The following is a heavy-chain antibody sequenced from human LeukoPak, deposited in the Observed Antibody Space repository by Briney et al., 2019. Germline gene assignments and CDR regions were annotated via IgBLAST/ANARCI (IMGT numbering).Heavy chain of an antibody. CDR1: GYTFTSYE. J-gene: IGHJ4*02. CDR3: ARGLPYGDYDY. D-gene: IGHD4-17*01. V-gene: IGHV1-8*01. Sequence: ASVKVSCKASGYTFTSYEINWVRQATGHGLEWMGWMNPDSGDTAYAQKFQGRVTMTRNTSISTAYMELSSLRSEDTAVYYCARGLPYGDYDYWGQGTLVTVSS. CDR2: MNPDSGDT.